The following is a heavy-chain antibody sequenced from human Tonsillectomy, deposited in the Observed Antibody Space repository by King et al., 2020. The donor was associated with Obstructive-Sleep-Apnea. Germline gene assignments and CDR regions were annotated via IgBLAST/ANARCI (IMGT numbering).Heavy chain of an antibody. CDR2: INPGSGGT. CDR1: GYPFSGYY. D-gene: IGHD4-17*01. CDR3: ARDTSGDFLGFFAY. Sequence: QLVQSGAELKKPGASVKVSCKTSGYPFSGYYIHWVRQAPGQGLEWMGWINPGSGGTKSAQKFQGRVTVTRDTSISTVYMELSRLKSDDTAVYYCARDTSGDFLGFFAYWGQGTLVTVSS. J-gene: IGHJ4*02. V-gene: IGHV1-2*02.